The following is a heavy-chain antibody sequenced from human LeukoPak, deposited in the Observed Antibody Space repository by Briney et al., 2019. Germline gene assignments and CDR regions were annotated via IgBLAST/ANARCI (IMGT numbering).Heavy chain of an antibody. V-gene: IGHV5-51*01. Sequence: PGASLQISSEGSGXIFTSYCIGCVRQLPGKGLEWMGIIYPGDSDTKYSPSFQGQVTISADKSISTAYLQWSSLKASDTAMYYCARLHSSSWYYFDYWGQGTLVTVSS. D-gene: IGHD6-13*01. J-gene: IGHJ4*02. CDR1: GXIFTSYC. CDR3: ARLHSSSWYYFDY. CDR2: IYPGDSDT.